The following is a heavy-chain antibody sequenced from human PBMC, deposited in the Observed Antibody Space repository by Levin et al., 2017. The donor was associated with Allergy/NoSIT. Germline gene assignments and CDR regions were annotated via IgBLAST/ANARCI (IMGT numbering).Heavy chain of an antibody. J-gene: IGHJ4*02. CDR1: GHSFNIYW. D-gene: IGHD3-22*01. CDR2: IYPDDSDT. Sequence: KSGESLKISCKGSGHSFNIYWIGWVRQMPGKGLEWMGIIYPDDSDTRYSPSFQGQVTISVDKSSSTAYLQWSSLKASDTAMYYCARQNYYYDSSGYYGYFDYWGQGTLVTVSS. V-gene: IGHV5-51*01. CDR3: ARQNYYYDSSGYYGYFDY.